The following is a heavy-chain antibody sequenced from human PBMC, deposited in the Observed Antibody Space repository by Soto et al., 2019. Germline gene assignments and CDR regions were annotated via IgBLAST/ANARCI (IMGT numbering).Heavy chain of an antibody. CDR1: GGSISSPNDF. CDR3: ASLHGARFDP. J-gene: IGHJ5*02. Sequence: SETLSLTCTVSGGSISSPNDFWGWIRQPPGTGLEWIGSIYYRGYTNYNPSLDSRITISIDTSKNQFSLKLTSVTAADTAVYYCASLHGARFDPWGQGTLVTVSS. V-gene: IGHV4-39*01. CDR2: IYYRGYT. D-gene: IGHD4-17*01.